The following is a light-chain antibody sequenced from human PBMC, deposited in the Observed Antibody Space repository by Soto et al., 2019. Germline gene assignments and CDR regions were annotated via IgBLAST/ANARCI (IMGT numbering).Light chain of an antibody. V-gene: IGLV2-11*01. J-gene: IGLJ1*01. CDR1: NSDVAGYNY. CDR2: DVS. Sequence: QSALTQPRSVSGSPGQSVTISCTGTNSDVAGYNYVSWYQQHPGKAPKLMIYDVSKRPSGVPDRFSGSKSGNTASLTISGLQAEDEADYYCCSYAGSYTYVFGTGTKVTVL. CDR3: CSYAGSYTYV.